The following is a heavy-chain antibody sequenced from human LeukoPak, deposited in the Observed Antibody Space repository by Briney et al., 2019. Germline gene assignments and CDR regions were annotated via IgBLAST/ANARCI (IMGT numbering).Heavy chain of an antibody. CDR3: ARGLASVAGNTRFNWFDP. J-gene: IGHJ5*02. D-gene: IGHD6-19*01. CDR2: IYYSGST. Sequence: SETLSLTCTVSGGSVTTYYWSWIRQPPGKGLEWIGYIYYSGSTYYNPSLKSRVTISVDTSKNQFSLKLSSVTAADTAVYYCARGLASVAGNTRFNWFDPWGQGTLVTVSS. V-gene: IGHV4-59*02. CDR1: GGSVTTYY.